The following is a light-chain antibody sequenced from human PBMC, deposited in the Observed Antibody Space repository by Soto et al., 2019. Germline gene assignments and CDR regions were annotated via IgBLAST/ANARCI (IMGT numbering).Light chain of an antibody. CDR3: CSYAGSYTWV. Sequence: QSALTQPRSVSGSPGQSVTISCTGASSDVGGYNYVSWYQQHSGKAPKLIIYDVSKRPSGVPDRFSGSKSGNTASLTISGLQADDEADYYCCSYAGSYTWVFGGGTKLPVL. CDR1: SSDVGGYNY. CDR2: DVS. V-gene: IGLV2-11*01. J-gene: IGLJ3*02.